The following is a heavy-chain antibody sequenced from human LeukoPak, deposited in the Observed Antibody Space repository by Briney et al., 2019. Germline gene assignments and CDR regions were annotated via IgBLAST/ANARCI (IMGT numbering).Heavy chain of an antibody. CDR3: ARGRDFWSGYRYYYYYGMDV. Sequence: SETLSLTCTVSGGSISSGGYYWSWIRQHPGKGLEWIGYIYYSGSTYYNPSLKSRVTISVDTSKNQFSLKLSSVTAADTAVYYCARGRDFWSGYRYYYYYGMDVWGQGTTVTVSS. J-gene: IGHJ6*02. D-gene: IGHD3-3*01. CDR1: GGSISSGGYY. CDR2: IYYSGST. V-gene: IGHV4-31*03.